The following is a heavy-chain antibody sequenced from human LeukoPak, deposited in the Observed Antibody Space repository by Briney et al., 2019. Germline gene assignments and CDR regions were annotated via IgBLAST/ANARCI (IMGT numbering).Heavy chain of an antibody. Sequence: GGSLRLSCAASGFTFSSYWMHWVRQAPGKGLVWVSRINSDGSSTSYADSVKGRFTISRDNAKNSLYLQMNSLRAEDTAVYYCARRWWQQLVVTLFDYWGQGTLVTVSS. CDR1: GFTFSSYW. V-gene: IGHV3-74*01. D-gene: IGHD6-13*01. J-gene: IGHJ4*02. CDR3: ARRWWQQLVVTLFDY. CDR2: INSDGSST.